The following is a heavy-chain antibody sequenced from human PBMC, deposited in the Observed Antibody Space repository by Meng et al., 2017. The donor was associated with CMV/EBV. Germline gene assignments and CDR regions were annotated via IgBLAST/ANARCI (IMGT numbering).Heavy chain of an antibody. CDR1: GGTFSSYA. Sequence: SVKVSCKASGGTFSSYAISWVRQAPGQGLEWMGGIIPIFGTANYVQKFQGRVTITTDESTSTAYMELSSLRSEDTAVYYCAREIRRWLQLYYYYYGMDVWGQGTTVTVSS. V-gene: IGHV1-69*05. CDR3: AREIRRWLQLYYYYYGMDV. D-gene: IGHD5-24*01. CDR2: IIPIFGTA. J-gene: IGHJ6*02.